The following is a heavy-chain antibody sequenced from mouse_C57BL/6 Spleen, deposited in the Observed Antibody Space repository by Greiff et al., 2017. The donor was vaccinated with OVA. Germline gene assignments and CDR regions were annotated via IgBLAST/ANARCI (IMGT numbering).Heavy chain of an antibody. V-gene: IGHV1-53*01. J-gene: IGHJ1*03. CDR2: INPSNGGT. CDR1: GYTFTSYW. Sequence: VQLQQPGTELVKPGASVKLSCKASGYTFTSYWMHWVKQRPGQGLEWIGNINPSNGGTNYNEKFKSKATLTVDNSSSTAYMQLSSLTSADSAVYYCGGNYYGSSLSYWYFDDWGKGTTVTVSS. CDR3: GGNYYGSSLSYWYFDD. D-gene: IGHD1-1*01.